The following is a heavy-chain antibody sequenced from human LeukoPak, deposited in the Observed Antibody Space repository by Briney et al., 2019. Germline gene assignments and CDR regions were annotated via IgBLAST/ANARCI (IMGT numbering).Heavy chain of an antibody. D-gene: IGHD6-13*01. CDR1: GGSISSSSYY. CDR3: ARDTAAAASFDY. Sequence: KSSETLSLTCTVSGGSISSSSYYWGWIRQPPGKGLEWIGSIYYSGSTYYNPSLKSRVTISVDTSKNQFSLKLSSVTAADTAVYYCARDTAAAASFDYWGQGTLVTVSS. J-gene: IGHJ4*02. V-gene: IGHV4-39*07. CDR2: IYYSGST.